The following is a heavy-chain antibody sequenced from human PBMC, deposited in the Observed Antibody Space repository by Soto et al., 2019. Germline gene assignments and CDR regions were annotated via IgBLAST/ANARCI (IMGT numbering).Heavy chain of an antibody. CDR2: TYYRSKWYN. Sequence: QVQLQQSGPGLVKPSQTLSLTCAISGDSVSSNSAAWNWIRQSPSRGLEWLGRTYYRSKWYNDYAVSVKSRITINPDTSKNQFSLQLNSVTPEDTAVYYCARDLQRITIFGVVNLRYYFDYWGQGTLVTVSS. V-gene: IGHV6-1*01. J-gene: IGHJ4*02. D-gene: IGHD3-3*01. CDR1: GDSVSSNSAA. CDR3: ARDLQRITIFGVVNLRYYFDY.